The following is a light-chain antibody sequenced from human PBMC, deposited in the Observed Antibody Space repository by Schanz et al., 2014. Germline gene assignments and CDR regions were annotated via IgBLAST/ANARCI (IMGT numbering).Light chain of an antibody. V-gene: IGKV2-28*01. CDR3: MQTLQTPLT. CDR1: QSLLNRNGNHY. CDR2: LDS. Sequence: FVMTQSPLSLPVTPGEPASISCRSSQSLLNRNGNHYLDWYLQKPGQSPQLLIYLDSRRASGVPDRFTGSGSGTDFTLRIDRVEAEDVGIYYCMQTLQTPLTFGGGTRVEIK. J-gene: IGKJ4*01.